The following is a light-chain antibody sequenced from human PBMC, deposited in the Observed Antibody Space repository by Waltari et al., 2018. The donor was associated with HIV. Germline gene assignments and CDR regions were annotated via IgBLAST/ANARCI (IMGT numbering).Light chain of an antibody. V-gene: IGLV1-44*01. CDR2: TDD. CDR1: SPNIGGNP. J-gene: IGLJ2*01. CDR3: ETWDDSLTAVL. Sequence: QSVLTQPPSASGTPGQRVTIPCFGASPNIGGNPVNWYQQLPGAAPRLLLYTDDQRPSGVPDRFSGSKSGTSASLAISGLQSEDEADYFCETWDDSLTAVLFGGGTRLTVL.